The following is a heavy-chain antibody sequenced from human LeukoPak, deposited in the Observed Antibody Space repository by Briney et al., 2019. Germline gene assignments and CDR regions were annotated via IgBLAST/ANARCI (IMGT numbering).Heavy chain of an antibody. Sequence: GASVKVSCKISGYSLTELSIHWVRQAPGRGLEWMGGFVPEDGETIYAQKFQGRVTMSEDISTNTAYMELSSLRSEDTAMYYCARMGDPSWSDPWGQGTLVTVSS. V-gene: IGHV1-24*01. J-gene: IGHJ5*02. CDR3: ARMGDPSWSDP. CDR2: FVPEDGET. CDR1: GYSLTELS. D-gene: IGHD3-16*01.